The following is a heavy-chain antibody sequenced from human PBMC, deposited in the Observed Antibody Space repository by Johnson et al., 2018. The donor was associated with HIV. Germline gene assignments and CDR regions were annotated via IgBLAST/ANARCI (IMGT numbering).Heavy chain of an antibody. CDR3: ARAHLIFPKNAFDF. J-gene: IGHJ3*01. Sequence: QVQLVESGGGVVQPGRSLRLSCAASGFTFSSYAMHWVRQAPGKGLEWVAVISYDGSNKYYADSVKGRFTISRDNSKNTLYLQMNSLRAEDTAVYFCARAHLIFPKNAFDFWGRGTMVTVSS. D-gene: IGHD3-3*02. V-gene: IGHV3-30-3*01. CDR2: ISYDGSNK. CDR1: GFTFSSYA.